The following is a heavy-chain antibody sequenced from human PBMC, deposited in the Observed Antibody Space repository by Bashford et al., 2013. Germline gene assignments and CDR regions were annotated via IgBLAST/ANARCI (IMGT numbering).Heavy chain of an antibody. V-gene: IGHV2-5*05. J-gene: IGHJ4*01. CDR1: GFSLSTSGVG. Sequence: SGPTLVKPTQTLTLTCTFSGFSLSTSGVGVGWIRQPPGKALEWLALIYWDDDKRYGPSLKSRLTITKDTSKNQVVLTMTNMDPVDTATYYCAHSGCATGVCYSAQFDYWGQGTTVTVS. CDR3: AHSGCATGVCYSAQFDY. CDR2: IYWDDDK. D-gene: IGHD2-8*01.